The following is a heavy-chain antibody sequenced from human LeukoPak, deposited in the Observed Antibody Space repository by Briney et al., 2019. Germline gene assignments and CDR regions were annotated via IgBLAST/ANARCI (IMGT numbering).Heavy chain of an antibody. D-gene: IGHD5-12*01. CDR3: ARDGYSGSDAL. V-gene: IGHV4-61*01. CDR1: GSSISSVSNDY. CDR2: IYFTGNT. Sequence: SETLSLTCTVSGSSISSVSNDYWTWIRQSPGKGLEWIGYIYFTGNTNYNPSLKSRITISVDTSRNQFSLKLSSVTAADTAVYYCARDGYSGSDALWGQGTLVTVSS. J-gene: IGHJ4*02.